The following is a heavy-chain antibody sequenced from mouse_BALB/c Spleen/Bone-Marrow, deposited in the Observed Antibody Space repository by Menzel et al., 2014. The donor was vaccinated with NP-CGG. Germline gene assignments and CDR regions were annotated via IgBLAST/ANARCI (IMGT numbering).Heavy chain of an antibody. V-gene: IGHV6-6*02. CDR1: GFTFSNYW. CDR2: IRLKSNNYAT. CDR3: ATGFAY. Sequence: EVQGVESGGGLVQPGGSMKLSCVASGFTFSNYWMNWVRQSPEKGLDWVAEIRLKSNNYATHYAESVKGRFTISRDDSKSSVCMQMTNLRAEDSGIYYCATGFAYWGQGTLVTVSA. J-gene: IGHJ3*01.